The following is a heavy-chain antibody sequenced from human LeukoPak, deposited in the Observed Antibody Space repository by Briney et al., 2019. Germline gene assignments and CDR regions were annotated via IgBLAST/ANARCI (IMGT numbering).Heavy chain of an antibody. CDR2: INPNSGGT. CDR3: ARDGIFVYQVED. D-gene: IGHD6-13*01. J-gene: IGHJ4*02. Sequence: ASVKVSCKASGYTFTGYYMHWVRQAPGQGLEWMGRINPNSGGTNYAQKFQGRVTMTRDTSISTAYMELSRLRSDDTAVYYCARDGIFVYQVEDWGQGTLVTVSS. V-gene: IGHV1-2*06. CDR1: GYTFTGYY.